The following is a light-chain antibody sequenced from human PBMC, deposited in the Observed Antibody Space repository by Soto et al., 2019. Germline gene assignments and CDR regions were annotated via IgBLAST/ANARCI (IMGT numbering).Light chain of an antibody. CDR2: GAS. J-gene: IGKJ1*01. V-gene: IGKV3-20*01. CDR1: QSVSSSY. Sequence: EIVLTQSPGTLSLSPGERATLSCRASQSVSSSYLAWYQQKPGQAPRLLIYGASSRATGIPYRFSGSGSGTDFTLTSSRLEPEDFAVYYCQQYGSSSWTFGQGTKVEIK. CDR3: QQYGSSSWT.